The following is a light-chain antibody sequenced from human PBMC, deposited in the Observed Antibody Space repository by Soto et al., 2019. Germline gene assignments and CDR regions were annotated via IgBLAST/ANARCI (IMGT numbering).Light chain of an antibody. CDR3: CSYAGSSTFYV. CDR1: DSDVGSYNL. J-gene: IGLJ1*01. Sequence: SVLTQPSSVSGSPGQAVTLSCTGNDSDVGSYNLVSWYQQHPGKAPKLVIYKGSERPSGDSNRFSGSKSGNTASLTISGLQAEDEADYYCCSYAGSSTFYVFGTGTKVTVL. CDR2: KGS. V-gene: IGLV2-23*01.